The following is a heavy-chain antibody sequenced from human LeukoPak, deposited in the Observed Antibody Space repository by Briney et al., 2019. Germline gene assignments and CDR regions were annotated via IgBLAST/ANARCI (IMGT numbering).Heavy chain of an antibody. D-gene: IGHD4-11*01. J-gene: IGHJ4*02. CDR3: ARGVDYTFDC. V-gene: IGHV3-7*01. CDR2: IKQDGSEK. Sequence: GGSLRLSCAGSGFTFSSYWMSWVRQAPGKGLEWVANIKQDGSEKYYVDSVKGRFTISRDNAKNSLYLQMNSLRAEDTAVFYCARGVDYTFDCWGQGTLVTVSS. CDR1: GFTFSSYW.